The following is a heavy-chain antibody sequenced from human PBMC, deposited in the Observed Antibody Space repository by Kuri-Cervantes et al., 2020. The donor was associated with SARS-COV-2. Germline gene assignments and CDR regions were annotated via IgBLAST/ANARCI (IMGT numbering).Heavy chain of an antibody. CDR2: IYWDEDK. CDR3: AREWLLPFDY. D-gene: IGHD3-3*01. Sequence: SGPTLVKPTQTLTLTCTFSGLSVSTSGVGVGWIRQPPSEALEWLGLIYWDEDKPYSPSLKNRLAITAGTSKNLVVLTMANLDPVDTATYYCAREWLLPFDYWGQGTLVTVSS. J-gene: IGHJ4*02. CDR1: GLSVSTSGVG. V-gene: IGHV2-5*02.